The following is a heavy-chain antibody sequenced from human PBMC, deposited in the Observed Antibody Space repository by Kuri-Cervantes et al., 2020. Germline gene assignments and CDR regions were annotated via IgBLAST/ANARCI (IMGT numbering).Heavy chain of an antibody. CDR2: ISYDGSNK. J-gene: IGHJ5*02. V-gene: IGHV3-30*18. D-gene: IGHD5-12*01. CDR1: GFTFSSYG. CDR3: AKGGKIVATTGWFDP. Sequence: LSLTCAASGFTFSSYGMHWVRQAPGKGLEWVAVISYDGSNKYYADSVKGRFTISRDNSKNTLYLQMNSLRAEDTAVYYCAKGGKIVATTGWFDPWGQGTLVTVSS.